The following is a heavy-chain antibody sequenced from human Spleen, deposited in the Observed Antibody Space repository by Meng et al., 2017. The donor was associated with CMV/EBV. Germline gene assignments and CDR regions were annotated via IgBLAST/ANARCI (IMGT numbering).Heavy chain of an antibody. Sequence: GGSLRLSCEASGFRFSNYAFNWVRQAPGKGLEWVTLTSYDGSYKKYAASVKGRFTISRDDSKNSLYLQMNSLKTEDTAVYYCVRTVTTFGNYGMDVWGHGTTVTVSS. V-gene: IGHV3-30*03. J-gene: IGHJ6*02. CDR2: TSYDGSYK. CDR3: VRTVTTFGNYGMDV. D-gene: IGHD4-17*01. CDR1: GFRFSNYA.